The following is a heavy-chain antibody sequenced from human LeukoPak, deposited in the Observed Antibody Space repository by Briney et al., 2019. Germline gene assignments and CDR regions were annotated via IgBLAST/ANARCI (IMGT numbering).Heavy chain of an antibody. Sequence: QSGGSLRLSCAASGFTFNNYAMTWVRLAPGKGLEWVSGISGSGGSAYYAGSVKGRFTSSRDNDKNSLHLQMDSLRDEDTAVYYCAGDAVGVEPGDAFDIWGQGTMVTVSS. J-gene: IGHJ3*02. CDR2: ISGSGGSA. D-gene: IGHD1-26*01. V-gene: IGHV3-23*01. CDR1: GFTFNNYA. CDR3: AGDAVGVEPGDAFDI.